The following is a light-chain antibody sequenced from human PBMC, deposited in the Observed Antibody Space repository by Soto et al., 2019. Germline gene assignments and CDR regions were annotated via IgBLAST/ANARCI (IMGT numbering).Light chain of an antibody. CDR2: DVS. CDR1: ISDVGGYNY. CDR3: TSYTTSNTRQIV. J-gene: IGLJ1*01. Sequence: QSALTQPASVSGSPGQSITISCTGTISDVGGYNYVSWYQHQPGKAPKLIIFDVSNRPSGVSNPFSGSKSGNTASLTISALQPEDDADYYCTSYTTSNTRQIVFGTGTKVTVL. V-gene: IGLV2-14*03.